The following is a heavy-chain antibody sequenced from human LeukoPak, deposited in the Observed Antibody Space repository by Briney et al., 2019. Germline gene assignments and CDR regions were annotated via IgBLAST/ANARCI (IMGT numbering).Heavy chain of an antibody. CDR2: IYHSGST. D-gene: IGHD6-13*01. J-gene: IGHJ5*02. CDR1: GYSISSGYY. V-gene: IGHV4-38-2*02. Sequence: PSETLSLTCTVSGYSISSGYYWGWIRQPPGKGLEWIGSIYHSGSTYYNPSPKSRVTISVDTSKNQFSLKLSSVTAADTAVYYCARGVIAAAVLFDPWGQGTLVTVSS. CDR3: ARGVIAAAVLFDP.